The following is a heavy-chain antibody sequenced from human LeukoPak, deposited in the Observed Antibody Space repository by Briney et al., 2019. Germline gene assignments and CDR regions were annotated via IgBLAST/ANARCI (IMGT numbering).Heavy chain of an antibody. Sequence: SETLSLTCTVSGGSISNYYWSWIRQPPGKGLEWIGYIYYSGSTNYNPSLKSRVTISVDTSKNQFSLKLSSVTAADTAVYYCARGGYSYGSGEYYFDYWGQGTRVTVSS. J-gene: IGHJ4*02. CDR2: IYYSGST. CDR3: ARGGYSYGSGEYYFDY. CDR1: GGSISNYY. D-gene: IGHD5-18*01. V-gene: IGHV4-59*01.